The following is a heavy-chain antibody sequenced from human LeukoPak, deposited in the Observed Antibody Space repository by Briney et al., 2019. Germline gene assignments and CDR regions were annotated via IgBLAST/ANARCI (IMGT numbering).Heavy chain of an antibody. Sequence: KSGGSLRLSCAASGFTFSIYSMYWVRQSPGEGLEWVSSISSSSSYIYYADSVKGRFTISRDNAKNSLNLQMNSLRDEDTAVYYCARDSRGIVAARWNWFDTWGQGTLVTVSS. D-gene: IGHD2-15*01. J-gene: IGHJ5*02. V-gene: IGHV3-21*01. CDR2: ISSSSSYI. CDR3: ARDSRGIVAARWNWFDT. CDR1: GFTFSIYS.